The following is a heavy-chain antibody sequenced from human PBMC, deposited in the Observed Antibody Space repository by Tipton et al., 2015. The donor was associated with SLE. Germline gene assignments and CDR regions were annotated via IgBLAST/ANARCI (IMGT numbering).Heavy chain of an antibody. V-gene: IGHV4-34*01. D-gene: IGHD2-15*01. Sequence: TLSLTCAVYGGSFSGYYWSWIRQPPGKGLEWIGEINHSGSTNYNPSLKSRVTISVDTSKNQFSLKLSSVTAADTAVYYCAGTYFGSYVWFCPWGQGILVPVSS. CDR3: AGTYFGSYVWFCP. J-gene: IGHJ5*02. CDR1: GGSFSGYY. CDR2: INHSGST.